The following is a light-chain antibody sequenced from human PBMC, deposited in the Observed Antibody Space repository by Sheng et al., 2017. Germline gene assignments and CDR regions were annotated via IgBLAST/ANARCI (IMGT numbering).Light chain of an antibody. V-gene: IGKV3-20*01. J-gene: IGKJ1*01. CDR2: GGS. CDR1: QSVSSSH. Sequence: EIVLTQSPGTLSLSPGERATLSCRASQSVSSSHLAWYQQKPGQAPSLLIYGGSSRATGIPDRFSGSGSGTDFTLTISRLEPEDFAVYYCQRYAGSTWTFGRRDQGGNQT. CDR3: QRYAGSTWT.